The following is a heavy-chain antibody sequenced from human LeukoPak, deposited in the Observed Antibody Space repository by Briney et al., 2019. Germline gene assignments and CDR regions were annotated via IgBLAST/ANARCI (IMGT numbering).Heavy chain of an antibody. CDR1: GFIFSSYG. Sequence: PGRSLRLSCAASGFIFSSYGMHWVRQAPGKGLEWVAVIWYDGSNKNYVDSVKGRFTISRDNSKNTLYLQMNSLRAEDTAVYYCARDGSYYEIDYWGQGNLVTVSS. V-gene: IGHV3-33*01. CDR3: ARDGSYYEIDY. CDR2: IWYDGSNK. D-gene: IGHD1-26*01. J-gene: IGHJ4*02.